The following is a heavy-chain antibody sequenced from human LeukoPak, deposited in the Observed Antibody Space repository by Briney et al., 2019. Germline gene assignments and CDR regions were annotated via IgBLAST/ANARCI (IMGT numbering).Heavy chain of an antibody. CDR1: GFTFSSYG. V-gene: IGHV3-30*18. J-gene: IGHJ4*02. Sequence: PGGSLRLSCAASGFTFSSYGMHWVRQAPGKGLEWVAVISYDGSNKYYADSVKGRFTISRDNSKNTLYLQMNSLRAEDTAVYYCAKDVARIAVAGGDYWGQGTLVTVSS. CDR3: AKDVARIAVAGGDY. D-gene: IGHD6-19*01. CDR2: ISYDGSNK.